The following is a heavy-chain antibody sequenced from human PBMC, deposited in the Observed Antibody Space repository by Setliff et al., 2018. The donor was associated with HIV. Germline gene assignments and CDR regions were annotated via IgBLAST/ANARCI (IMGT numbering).Heavy chain of an antibody. CDR1: GGPFSSTS. J-gene: IGHJ6*04. CDR2: IYYSGNT. D-gene: IGHD3-16*01. V-gene: IGHV4-59*01. Sequence: SDTLSLTCTVSGGPFSSTSWSWIRQFPGQGLEWIGYIYYSGNTNYNPSLKSRVTISIDTSKNRFFLKLNSVTAADTAIYYCARDLHQPGYFYYVDVWGKGTAVTVSS. CDR3: ARDLHQPGYFYYVDV.